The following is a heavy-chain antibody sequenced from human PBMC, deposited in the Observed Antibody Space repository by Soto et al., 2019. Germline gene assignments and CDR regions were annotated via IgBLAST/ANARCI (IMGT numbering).Heavy chain of an antibody. Sequence: PGGSLRLSCAASGFTFSGYEMNWVRQAPGKGLEWVSYISSSGSTIYYADSVKGRFTISRDNAKNSLYLQMNSLRAEDTAVYYCARSRTYYYDSSGYSDYWGQGTLVTVSS. J-gene: IGHJ4*02. CDR2: ISSSGSTI. V-gene: IGHV3-48*03. D-gene: IGHD3-22*01. CDR3: ARSRTYYYDSSGYSDY. CDR1: GFTFSGYE.